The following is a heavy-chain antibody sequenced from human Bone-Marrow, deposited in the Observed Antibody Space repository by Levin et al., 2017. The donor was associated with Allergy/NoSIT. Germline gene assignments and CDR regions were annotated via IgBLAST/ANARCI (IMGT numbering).Heavy chain of an antibody. J-gene: IGHJ3*02. Sequence: SCAASGFTFSSYWMSWVRQAPGKGLEWVANIKEDGSEKYYVDSVKGRFTISRDNAKNSLYLQMSSLRAEDTAVYYCARDDMTSAFDIWGQGTMVTVSS. V-gene: IGHV3-7*04. CDR3: ARDDMTSAFDI. CDR1: GFTFSSYW. CDR2: IKEDGSEK.